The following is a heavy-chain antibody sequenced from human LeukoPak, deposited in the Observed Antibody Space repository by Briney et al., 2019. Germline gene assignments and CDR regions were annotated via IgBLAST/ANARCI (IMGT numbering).Heavy chain of an antibody. CDR1: GASATDYY. V-gene: IGHV4-59*02. CDR2: IHHSGNS. J-gene: IGHJ5*02. CDR3: TRGHWGLQS. D-gene: IGHD7-27*01. Sequence: SETLSLTCTVSGASATDYYWSWIRQSPGKGLEWISYIHHSGNSDYNPSLRSRVTTSLDTSKNQFSLNLISVTAADTAVYYCTRGHWGLQSWSQGTLVTVSS.